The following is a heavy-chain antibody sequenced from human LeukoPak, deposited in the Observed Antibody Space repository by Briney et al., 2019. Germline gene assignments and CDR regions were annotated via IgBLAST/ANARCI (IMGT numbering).Heavy chain of an antibody. CDR3: TRDEGDGYNPFDY. CDR2: MIGDGSEI. V-gene: IGHV3-7*01. CDR1: GFTFSNSW. J-gene: IGHJ4*02. D-gene: IGHD5-24*01. Sequence: GGSLRLSCAASGFTFSNSWMTWVRQAPGKGLEWVASMIGDGSEIHYVDSVKGRFTISRDNAKNSLYLQMNSLRAEDTAVYYCTRDEGDGYNPFDYWGQGTLVTVSS.